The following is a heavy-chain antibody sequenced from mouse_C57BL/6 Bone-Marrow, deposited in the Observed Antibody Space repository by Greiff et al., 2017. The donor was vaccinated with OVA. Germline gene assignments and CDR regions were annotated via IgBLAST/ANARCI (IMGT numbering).Heavy chain of an antibody. V-gene: IGHV7-3*01. CDR2: IRNKANGYTT. Sequence: EVMLVESGGGLVQPGGSLSLSCAASGFTFTDYYMSWVRQPPGKALEWLGFIRNKANGYTTEYSASVKGRFTISRDNSQSILYLQMNALRAEDSATYYCARYYDYEGAMDYWGQGTSVTVSS. D-gene: IGHD2-4*01. CDR3: ARYYDYEGAMDY. J-gene: IGHJ4*01. CDR1: GFTFTDYY.